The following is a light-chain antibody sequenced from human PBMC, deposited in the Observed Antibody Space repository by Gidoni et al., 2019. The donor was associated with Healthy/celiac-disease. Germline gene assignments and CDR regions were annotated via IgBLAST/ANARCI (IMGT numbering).Light chain of an antibody. V-gene: IGLV2-14*01. CDR1: SSDVGGYNY. J-gene: IGLJ1*01. Sequence: TQPASVSGSPCQSITISCTGTSSDVGGYNYVSWYQQHPGKAPNLMIYEVSNRPSGVSNRFSGSKSGTPASLTISGRQAEEEADYYCSSYTSSSTYVFGTGTKVNVL. CDR2: EVS. CDR3: SSYTSSSTYV.